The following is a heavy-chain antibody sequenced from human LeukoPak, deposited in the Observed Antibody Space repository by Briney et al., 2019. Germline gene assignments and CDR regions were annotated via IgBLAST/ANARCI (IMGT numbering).Heavy chain of an antibody. CDR3: TSEGIMNHVGGLDY. Sequence: SETLSLTCAVYGGSFCCYYWSWIRQPPGKGLEWIGEINHSGSTNYNPSLKSRVTISVDTSKNQFSLKLSSVTAADTAVYYCTSEGIMNHVGGLDYWGQGNLVTVSS. CDR1: GGSFCCYY. V-gene: IGHV4-34*01. D-gene: IGHD1-14*01. CDR2: INHSGST. J-gene: IGHJ4*02.